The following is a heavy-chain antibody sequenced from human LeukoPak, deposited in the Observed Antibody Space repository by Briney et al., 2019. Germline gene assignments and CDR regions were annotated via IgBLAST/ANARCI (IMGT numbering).Heavy chain of an antibody. CDR2: IYSGGST. CDR3: AKDRDPGYYYDSSGYYDY. CDR1: EFTVSSNY. J-gene: IGHJ4*02. D-gene: IGHD3-22*01. Sequence: GGSLRLSCAASEFTVSSNYMNWVRQAPGKGLEWVSVIYSGGSTYYADSVKGRFTISRDNSKNTLYLQMNSLRAEDTAVYYCAKDRDPGYYYDSSGYYDYWGQGTLVTVSS. V-gene: IGHV3-66*01.